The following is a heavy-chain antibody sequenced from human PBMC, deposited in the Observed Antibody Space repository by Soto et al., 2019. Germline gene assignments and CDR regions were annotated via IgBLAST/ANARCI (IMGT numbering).Heavy chain of an antibody. D-gene: IGHD2-8*01. Sequence: SETLSLTCAVYGGSFSGSYWSWIRQPPEKGLEWIGEINHSGSTNYNPPLKSRVTISVDTSKNQFSLKLSSVTAADTAVYYCARALRLMVYAGRWPYYMDVWGKGTTVTVSS. CDR1: GGSFSGSY. J-gene: IGHJ6*03. CDR3: ARALRLMVYAGRWPYYMDV. CDR2: INHSGST. V-gene: IGHV4-34*01.